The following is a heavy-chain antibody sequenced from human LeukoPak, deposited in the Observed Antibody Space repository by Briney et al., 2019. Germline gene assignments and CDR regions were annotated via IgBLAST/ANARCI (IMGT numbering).Heavy chain of an antibody. CDR3: ARGDSSGWRYYYYYYMDV. CDR1: GYTFTGYY. D-gene: IGHD6-19*01. Sequence: ASVKVSCKASGYTFTGYYMHWVRQAPGQGLKWMGWINPNSGGTNYAQKFQGRVTMTSDTPISTAYMELSRLRSDDTAVYYCARGDSSGWRYYYYYYMDVWGKGTTVTVSS. V-gene: IGHV1-2*02. CDR2: INPNSGGT. J-gene: IGHJ6*03.